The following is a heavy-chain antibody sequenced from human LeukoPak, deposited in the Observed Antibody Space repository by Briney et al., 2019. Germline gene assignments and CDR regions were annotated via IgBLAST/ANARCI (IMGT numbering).Heavy chain of an antibody. J-gene: IGHJ4*02. CDR3: ARGSGAAAGAFDY. CDR2: VWYDGNNK. V-gene: IGHV3-33*01. D-gene: IGHD6-13*01. CDR1: GFTFRSYG. Sequence: PGRSLGLSCAASGFTFRSYGMHWVRQAPGKGLEWVAIVWYDGNNKYYADSVKGRFTASRDNSKDTVSLQLNSLRAEDTAVYYCARGSGAAAGAFDYWGQGTLVTVPS.